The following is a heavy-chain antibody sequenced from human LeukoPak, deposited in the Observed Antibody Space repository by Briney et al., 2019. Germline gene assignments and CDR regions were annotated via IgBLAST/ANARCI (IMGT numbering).Heavy chain of an antibody. D-gene: IGHD3-10*01. V-gene: IGHV1-69*04. Sequence: EASVKVSCKASGGTFSSYAISWVRQAPGQGLEWMGRIIPILGIANYAQKFQGRVTITADKSTSTAYMELSSLRSEDTAVYYCARDMGSSGSYSGYWGQGTLVTVSS. CDR2: IIPILGIA. CDR1: GGTFSSYA. J-gene: IGHJ4*02. CDR3: ARDMGSSGSYSGY.